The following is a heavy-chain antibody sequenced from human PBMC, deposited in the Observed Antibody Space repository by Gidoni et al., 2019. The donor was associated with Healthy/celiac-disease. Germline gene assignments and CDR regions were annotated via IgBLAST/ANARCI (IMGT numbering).Heavy chain of an antibody. V-gene: IGHV4-34*01. D-gene: IGHD2-15*01. CDR2: VNQSVRT. J-gene: IGHJ5*02. CDR3: ATRDCSGGSCYFGLGLDP. Sequence: QVQLQQWGAGLLKHSENLSLTCAVDGGSCSGYYWSWIRQPPGKGLEWIVEVNQSVRTNYHPSLKSRVTLSVDTSKHQFSLKLSSVAAADTAVYYCATRDCSGGSCYFGLGLDPWGQGTLVTVSS. CDR1: GGSCSGYY.